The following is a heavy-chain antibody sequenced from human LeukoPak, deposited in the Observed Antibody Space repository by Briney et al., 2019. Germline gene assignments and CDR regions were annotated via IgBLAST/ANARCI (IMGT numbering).Heavy chain of an antibody. CDR2: ISSSGSTI. V-gene: IGHV3-11*04. CDR3: ASPHYYDSSGYEIRTTKEY. Sequence: GGSLRLSCAASGFTFSDYYMSWIRQAPGTGLEWVSYISSSGSTIYYADSVKGRFTISRDNAKNSLYLQMNSLRAEDTAVYYCASPHYYDSSGYEIRTTKEYWGQGTLVTVSS. D-gene: IGHD3-22*01. CDR1: GFTFSDYY. J-gene: IGHJ4*02.